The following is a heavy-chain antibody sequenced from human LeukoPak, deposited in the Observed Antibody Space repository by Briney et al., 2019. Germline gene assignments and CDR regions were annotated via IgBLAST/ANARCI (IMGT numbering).Heavy chain of an antibody. D-gene: IGHD6-6*01. CDR1: GGSISSYY. Sequence: SDTLSLTCTVCGGSISSYYWRWMRQPAGKGLEWIGRIYTSGRTNYNPSLKSRVTMSVDTSKKQFSLKLSSVTAADTAVYYCARDPQLGPFDYWGQGTLVTVSS. V-gene: IGHV4-4*07. CDR3: ARDPQLGPFDY. J-gene: IGHJ4*02. CDR2: IYTSGRT.